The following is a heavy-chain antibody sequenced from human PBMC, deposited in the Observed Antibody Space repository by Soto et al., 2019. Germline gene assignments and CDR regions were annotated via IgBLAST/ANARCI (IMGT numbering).Heavy chain of an antibody. J-gene: IGHJ3*02. CDR1: GFPFSSYA. CDR2: ISGSGGRT. Sequence: LRRSCVASGFPFSSYAMSWVRQTPEKGLEWVSGISGSGGRTYYADSVKGRFAISRDNSNNTLSLQMHSLRVEDTAVYFCAKGGYYSLFDIWGQGTMVTVSS. D-gene: IGHD2-15*01. V-gene: IGHV3-23*01. CDR3: AKGGYYSLFDI.